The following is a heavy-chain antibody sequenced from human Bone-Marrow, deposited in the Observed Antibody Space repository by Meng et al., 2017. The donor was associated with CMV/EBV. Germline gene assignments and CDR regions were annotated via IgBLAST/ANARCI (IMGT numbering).Heavy chain of an antibody. V-gene: IGHV3-73*01. J-gene: IGHJ5*02. D-gene: IGHD2-15*01. CDR3: TRHTGYCSGGSCYPDDP. CDR2: IRSKANSYAT. CDR1: GGSISSSS. Sequence: GGSLRLSCTVSGGSISSSSYYWGWIRQPPGKGLEWVGRIRSKANSYATAYAASVKGRFTISRDDSKNTAYLQMNSLKTEDTAVYYCTRHTGYCSGGSCYPDDPWGQGTLVVASS.